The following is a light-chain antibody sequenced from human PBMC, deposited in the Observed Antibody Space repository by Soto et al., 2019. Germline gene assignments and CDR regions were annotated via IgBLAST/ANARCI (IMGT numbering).Light chain of an antibody. J-gene: IGLJ2*01. CDR1: SSNIGNDY. Sequence: QSVLTQPPSVSAAPGQKVTISCSGSSSNIGNDYVSWYQQLPGTAPKLLIYDNNERPSWIPDRFSGSKSGTSATLGITGLQTGDEADYYCATWDHSLSAGVFGGGTQLTVL. CDR2: DNN. V-gene: IGLV1-51*01. CDR3: ATWDHSLSAGV.